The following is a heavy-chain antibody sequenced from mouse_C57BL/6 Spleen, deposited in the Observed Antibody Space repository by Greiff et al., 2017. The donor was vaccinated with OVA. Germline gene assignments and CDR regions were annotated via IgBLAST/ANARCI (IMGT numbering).Heavy chain of an antibody. CDR2: LLPGSGST. J-gene: IGHJ2*01. CDR1: GYTFTGYW. CDR3: ARGGYYGSEGYFDD. Sequence: VQLQQSGAELMKPGASVKLSCKATGYTFTGYWIEWVKQRPGHGLEWIGELLPGSGSTNYNEKFKGHATFTAATSSNTAYMQRSRLTTEGSAIYYCARGGYYGSEGYFDDWGQGTTLTVSS. V-gene: IGHV1-9*01. D-gene: IGHD1-1*01.